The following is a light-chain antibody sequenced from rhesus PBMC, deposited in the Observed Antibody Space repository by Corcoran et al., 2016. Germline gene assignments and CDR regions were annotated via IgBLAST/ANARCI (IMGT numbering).Light chain of an antibody. CDR1: QSISSW. J-gene: IGKJ2*01. CDR3: QQYSSSPPS. Sequence: DIQMTQSPSSLSASVGDTVTITCRASQSISSWLAWYPQTPGKAPKLLIYKASTLQSGVPSRLRGSGSGTDFTLTISSLQSEDFATYYCQQYSSSPPSFGQGTKVEIK. V-gene: IGKV1-22*01. CDR2: KAS.